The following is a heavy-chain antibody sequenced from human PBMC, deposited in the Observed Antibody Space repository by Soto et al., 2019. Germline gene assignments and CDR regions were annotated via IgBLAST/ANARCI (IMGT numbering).Heavy chain of an antibody. D-gene: IGHD3-3*01. V-gene: IGHV3-30*18. Sequence: QVQLVESGGGVVQPGRSLRLSCAASGFTFSSYGMHWVRQAPGKGLEWVAVISYDGSNKYYADSVKGRFTISRDNSKNTLYLQMNSLRAEDTAVYYCAKDRKNYDFWSGNLPYYYYGMDVWGQGTTVTVSS. J-gene: IGHJ6*02. CDR2: ISYDGSNK. CDR1: GFTFSSYG. CDR3: AKDRKNYDFWSGNLPYYYYGMDV.